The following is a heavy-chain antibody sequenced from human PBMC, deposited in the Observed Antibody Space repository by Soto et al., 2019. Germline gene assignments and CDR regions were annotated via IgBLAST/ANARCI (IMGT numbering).Heavy chain of an antibody. CDR3: ARVSGSYYYGMDV. V-gene: IGHV4-4*02. Sequence: QVQLQESGPGLVKPSGTLSLTCAVSGGSISSSNWWSWVRQPPGKGLEWIGEIYHSGSTNYNPSLQSRVTISLDKSNNQFSLTLSSVTAADTAVYYCARVSGSYYYGMDVWGQGTTVTVSS. CDR1: GGSISSSNW. D-gene: IGHD1-26*01. J-gene: IGHJ6*02. CDR2: IYHSGST.